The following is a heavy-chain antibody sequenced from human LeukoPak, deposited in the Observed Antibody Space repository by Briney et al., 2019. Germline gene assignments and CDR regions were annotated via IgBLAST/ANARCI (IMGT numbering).Heavy chain of an antibody. CDR2: ISSSSSYI. CDR1: GFTFSSYS. V-gene: IGHV3-21*01. CDR3: ARGGAVADGDY. J-gene: IGHJ4*02. Sequence: GGSLRLSCAASGFTFSSYSMNWVRQAPGKGLEWVSSISSSSSYIYYADSVKGRFTISRDNAKNSLYLQMNSLRAEDTAVYYCARGGAVADGDYWGQGTLVTVSS. D-gene: IGHD6-19*01.